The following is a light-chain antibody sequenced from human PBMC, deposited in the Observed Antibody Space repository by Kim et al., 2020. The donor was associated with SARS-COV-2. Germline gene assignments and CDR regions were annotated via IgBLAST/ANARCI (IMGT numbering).Light chain of an antibody. CDR2: DNI. Sequence: SYVLTQPPSVSVAPGKTATIICGGDSIGRRNVHWYQQKPGQAPVVVVYDNIDRPSGIPERFSGSNSGNTATLTISRVDAGDEADYFCQVWDSGSEHVVFGGGTQLTVL. V-gene: IGLV3-21*03. CDR1: SIGRRN. CDR3: QVWDSGSEHVV. J-gene: IGLJ2*01.